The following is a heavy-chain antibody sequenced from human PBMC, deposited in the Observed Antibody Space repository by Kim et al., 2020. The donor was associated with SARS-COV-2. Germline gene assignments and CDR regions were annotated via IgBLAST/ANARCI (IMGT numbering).Heavy chain of an antibody. CDR3: AYHYRGSGRGIDGMDV. D-gene: IGHD3-10*01. Sequence: GGSLRLSCAASGFTFSNYAMSWVRQAPGRGLEWVSAISASGGRTFYADSVKGRFTISRDNSKNILYLQMNSLRVEDTAVYYCAYHYRGSGRGIDGMDVWGQGTTVTVSS. CDR2: ISASGGRT. J-gene: IGHJ6*02. CDR1: GFTFSNYA. V-gene: IGHV3-23*01.